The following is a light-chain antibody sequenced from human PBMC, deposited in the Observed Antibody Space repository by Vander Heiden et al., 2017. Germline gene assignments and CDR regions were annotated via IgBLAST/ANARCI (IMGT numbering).Light chain of an antibody. CDR1: ALPKQY. CDR3: QSADSSGTYH. Sequence: SYELTQPPSVSVSPGQTARITCSGDALPKQYAYWYQQKPGQAPVLVIYKDSERPSGIPERFSGSSSGTTVTLTISGVQAEDEAYYYCQSADSSGTYHFGTGTKVTVL. CDR2: KDS. V-gene: IGLV3-25*03. J-gene: IGLJ1*01.